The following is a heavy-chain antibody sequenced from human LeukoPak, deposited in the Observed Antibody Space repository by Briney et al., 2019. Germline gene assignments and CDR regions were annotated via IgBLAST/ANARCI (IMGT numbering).Heavy chain of an antibody. V-gene: IGHV4-59*08. CDR3: ASAYCIGASCYWALDY. CDR2: IYYSGST. CDR1: GGSISSYY. D-gene: IGHD2-15*01. Sequence: PSETLSLTCTVSGGSISSYYWSWIRQPPGKGLEWIGYIYYSGSTNYNPSLKSRVTISVDTSKNQFSLKLSSVTAADTAVYYCASAYCIGASCYWALDYWGQGTLVTVSS. J-gene: IGHJ4*02.